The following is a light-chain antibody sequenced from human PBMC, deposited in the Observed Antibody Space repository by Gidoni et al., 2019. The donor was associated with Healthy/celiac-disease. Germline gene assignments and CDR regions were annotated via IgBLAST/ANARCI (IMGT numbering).Light chain of an antibody. V-gene: IGKV3-15*01. CDR2: GAS. Sequence: EILLTQSPSTLSVSPGERATLSCRASQSVSSNLSWYQQKPGHAPRLLIYGASTRSTGIPARFSGSGAGTEFTLTISSRQSEDVAVDYCQQYNNWPRAITFGGGTKVEIK. CDR3: QQYNNWPRAIT. CDR1: QSVSSN. J-gene: IGKJ4*01.